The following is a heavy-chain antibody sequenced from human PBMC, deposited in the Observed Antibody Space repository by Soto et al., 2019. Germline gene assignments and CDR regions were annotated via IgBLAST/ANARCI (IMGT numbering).Heavy chain of an antibody. CDR1: GYTFTGYY. J-gene: IGHJ6*02. D-gene: IGHD7-27*01. CDR2: INPNSGGT. CDR3: ARAGAKEYYYGMDV. Sequence: GASVKVSCKASGYTFTGYYMHWVRQAPGQGLEWMGWINPNSGGTNYAQKIQGWVTMTRDTSISTAYMELSRLRSDDTAVYYCARAGAKEYYYGMDVWGQGTTVTVSS. V-gene: IGHV1-2*04.